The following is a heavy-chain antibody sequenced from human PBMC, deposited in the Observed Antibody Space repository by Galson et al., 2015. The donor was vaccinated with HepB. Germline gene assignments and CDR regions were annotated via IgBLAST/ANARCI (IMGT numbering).Heavy chain of an antibody. J-gene: IGHJ4*02. Sequence: SLRLSCAASGFTFSSYAMHWVRQAPGKGLEWVAVISYDGSNKYYADSVQGRFTISRDNSKNTLYLQMNSLRAEDTAVYYCARGGKGYDILTAYLGYWGQGTLVTVSS. D-gene: IGHD3-9*01. V-gene: IGHV3-30*04. CDR1: GFTFSSYA. CDR3: ARGGKGYDILTAYLGY. CDR2: ISYDGSNK.